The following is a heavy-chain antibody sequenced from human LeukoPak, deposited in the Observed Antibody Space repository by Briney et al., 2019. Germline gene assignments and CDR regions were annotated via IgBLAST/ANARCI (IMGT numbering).Heavy chain of an antibody. Sequence: PGGSLRLSCAASGFTFSSYSMNWVRQAPGQGLEWVSSISSSSSYIYYADSVKGRFTISRDNAKNSLYLQMNSLRVEDTAVYYCARGQDTVVTSRDAFDIWGQGTMVTVSS. J-gene: IGHJ3*02. CDR1: GFTFSSYS. CDR3: ARGQDTVVTSRDAFDI. D-gene: IGHD4-23*01. CDR2: ISSSSSYI. V-gene: IGHV3-21*01.